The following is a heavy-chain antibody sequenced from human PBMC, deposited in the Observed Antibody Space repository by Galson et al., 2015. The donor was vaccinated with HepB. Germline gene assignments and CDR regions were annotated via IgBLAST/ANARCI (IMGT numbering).Heavy chain of an antibody. CDR1: GFTFSNYW. Sequence: SLRLSCAASGFTFSNYWMSWVRQAPGKGLEWVANIKKDGSEKYYVDSVKGRFTVSRDNAKKSLYLQMDSLRAEDTAVYYCATGPPPPLGRGTGVWGTGTTVTVSS. CDR3: ATGPPPPLGRGTGV. J-gene: IGHJ6*04. V-gene: IGHV3-7*03. D-gene: IGHD3-16*01. CDR2: IKKDGSEK.